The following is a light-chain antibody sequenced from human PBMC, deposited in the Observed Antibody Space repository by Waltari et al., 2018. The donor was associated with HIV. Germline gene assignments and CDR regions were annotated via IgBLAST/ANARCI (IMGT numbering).Light chain of an antibody. CDR2: LGS. Sequence: IVMTQSPLSLPVTPGEPASISCRSSQSLLHSNGYNYLDWYLQKPGQSPQLPIYLGSNRVSGVPDRFSGSGSGTAFPLKISRVEAEDVGVYHCMQALQTPTTFGHGAKVEIK. CDR1: QSLLHSNGYNY. V-gene: IGKV2-28*01. J-gene: IGKJ1*01. CDR3: MQALQTPTT.